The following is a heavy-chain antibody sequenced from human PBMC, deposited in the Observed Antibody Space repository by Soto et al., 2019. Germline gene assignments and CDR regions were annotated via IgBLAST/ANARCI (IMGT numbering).Heavy chain of an antibody. Sequence: SGPTLVNPTETLTLTCAFSGFSLSANGVGVGWIRQPPGGALEWLAIIYWNDGTSIRPTLQSRLSISKDTSKNQVVLTLRNMDPRDTGTYYRARKISGSYWKFDPWGPGAQVTVSS. CDR2: IYWNDGT. J-gene: IGHJ5*02. V-gene: IGHV2-5*01. CDR3: ARKISGSYWKFDP. D-gene: IGHD3-22*01. CDR1: GFSLSANGVG.